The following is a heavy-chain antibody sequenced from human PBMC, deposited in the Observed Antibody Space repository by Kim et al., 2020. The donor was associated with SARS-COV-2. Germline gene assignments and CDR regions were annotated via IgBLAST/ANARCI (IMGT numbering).Heavy chain of an antibody. CDR3: ARDHVVVPAATPRNYYYYGMDV. D-gene: IGHD2-2*01. Sequence: GGSLRLSCAASGFTFSSYSMNWVRQAPGKGLEWVSSISSSSSYIYYADSVKGRFTISRDNAKNSLYLQMNSLRAEDTAVYYCARDHVVVPAATPRNYYYYGMDVWGQGTTVTVSS. CDR1: GFTFSSYS. J-gene: IGHJ6*02. CDR2: ISSSSSYI. V-gene: IGHV3-21*01.